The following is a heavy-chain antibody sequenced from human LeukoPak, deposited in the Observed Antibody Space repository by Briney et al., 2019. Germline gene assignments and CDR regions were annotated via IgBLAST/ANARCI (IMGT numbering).Heavy chain of an antibody. J-gene: IGHJ4*02. V-gene: IGHV3-7*01. CDR3: ARDGLPAALDY. Sequence: GGSLRLSCAASGFSFSNYWMSWVRQAPGKGLEWVANINQDGSEKYYEDSVKGRFTISRDNAKNSLYLQMNSLRAEDTALYYCARDGLPAALDYWGQGTLVTVSS. D-gene: IGHD2-2*01. CDR2: INQDGSEK. CDR1: GFSFSNYW.